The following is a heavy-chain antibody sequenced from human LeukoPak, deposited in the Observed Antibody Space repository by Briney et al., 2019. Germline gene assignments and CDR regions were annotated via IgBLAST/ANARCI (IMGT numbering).Heavy chain of an antibody. CDR2: IDYSGST. CDR1: GGSICSSSHY. D-gene: IGHD6-19*01. V-gene: IGHV4-39*01. Sequence: SETLSLTCTVSGGSICSSSHYWGWIRQPPGKGLEWIGSIDYSGSTYINPSLKSRVTISVDTSKNQFSLRLSSVTAADTSVYYCATPGGSGWFYFDYWGQGTLVTVSS. J-gene: IGHJ4*02. CDR3: ATPGGSGWFYFDY.